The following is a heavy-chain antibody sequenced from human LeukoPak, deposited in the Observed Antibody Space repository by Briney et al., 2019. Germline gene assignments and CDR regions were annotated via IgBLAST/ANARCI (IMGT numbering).Heavy chain of an antibody. Sequence: GASVKVSCKASGYTFTSYGINWVRQAPGQGLEWMGIINPSGGSTSYAQKFQGRVTMTRDTSTSTVYMELSSLRSEDTAVYYCARVHHNYYDSSGYYAGGNWFDPWGQGTLVTVSS. CDR1: GYTFTSYG. D-gene: IGHD3-22*01. CDR2: INPSGGST. CDR3: ARVHHNYYDSSGYYAGGNWFDP. V-gene: IGHV1-46*01. J-gene: IGHJ5*02.